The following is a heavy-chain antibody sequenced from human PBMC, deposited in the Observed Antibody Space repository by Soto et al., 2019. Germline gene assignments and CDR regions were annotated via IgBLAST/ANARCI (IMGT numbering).Heavy chain of an antibody. CDR2: ISGSGGST. V-gene: IGHV3-23*01. D-gene: IGHD4-17*01. CDR3: AKDRDYGDYDFDY. CDR1: GFTFSSYA. Sequence: GGSLRLSCAASGFTFSSYAMSWVRQAPGKGLKWVSAISGSGGSTYYADSVKGRFTISRDNSKNTLYLQMNSLRAEDSAVYYCAKDRDYGDYDFDYWGQGTLVTVSS. J-gene: IGHJ4*02.